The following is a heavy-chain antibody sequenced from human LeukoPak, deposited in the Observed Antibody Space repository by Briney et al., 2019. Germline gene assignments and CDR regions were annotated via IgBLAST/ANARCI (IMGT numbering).Heavy chain of an antibody. D-gene: IGHD1-26*01. V-gene: IGHV4-59*01. CDR1: GGSISSYY. Sequence: PSETLSLTCTVSGGSISSYYWSWIRQPPGKGLEWIGYICYSGSTNYNPSLKSRVTISVDTSKNQFSLKLSSVTAADTAVYYCARVSTGARYYYGMDVWGQGTTVTVSS. CDR3: ARVSTGARYYYGMDV. CDR2: ICYSGST. J-gene: IGHJ6*02.